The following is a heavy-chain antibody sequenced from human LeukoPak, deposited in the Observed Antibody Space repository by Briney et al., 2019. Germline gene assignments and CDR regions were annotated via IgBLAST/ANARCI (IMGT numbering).Heavy chain of an antibody. D-gene: IGHD1-1*01. Sequence: GGSLRLSCAASGFTFSSYAMSWVRQAPGKGLEWVSVIYSGGSTYYADSVKGRFTISRDNSKNTLYLQMNSLRAEDTAVYYCARGLNDGFGSYMDVWGKGTTVTVSS. J-gene: IGHJ6*03. CDR3: ARGLNDGFGSYMDV. V-gene: IGHV3-53*01. CDR2: IYSGGST. CDR1: GFTFSSYA.